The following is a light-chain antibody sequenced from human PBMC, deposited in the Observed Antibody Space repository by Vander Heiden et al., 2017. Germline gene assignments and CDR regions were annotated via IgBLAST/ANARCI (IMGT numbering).Light chain of an antibody. J-gene: IGKJ3*01. Sequence: DIQMTQSPSSLPASVGDTLTITCRASQGISNYLAWYQQRPGQVPKLLIYAAYTLQSGVPSRFSGGGSGTDFTVTISGLQPEDVATYYCQKYNTGVTFGPGTKVDLK. CDR2: AAY. CDR3: QKYNTGVT. V-gene: IGKV1-27*01. CDR1: QGISNY.